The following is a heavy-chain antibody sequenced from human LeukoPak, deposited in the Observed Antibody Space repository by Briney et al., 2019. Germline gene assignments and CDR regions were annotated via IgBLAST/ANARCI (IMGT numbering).Heavy chain of an antibody. D-gene: IGHD2-2*01. V-gene: IGHV4-39*01. CDR3: ARRPEYCSSTSCLGYYYYYMDV. J-gene: IGHJ6*03. CDR1: GGSISSSSYS. CDR2: INYSGST. Sequence: PSETLSLTCTVSGGSISSSSYSWGWIRQPPGKGLEWIGSINYSGSTYYNPSLKSRVTISVDTSKNQFSLKLSSVTAADTAVYYCARRPEYCSSTSCLGYYYYYMDVWGKGTTVTVSS.